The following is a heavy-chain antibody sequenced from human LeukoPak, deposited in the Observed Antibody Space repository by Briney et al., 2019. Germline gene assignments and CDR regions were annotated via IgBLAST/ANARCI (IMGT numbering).Heavy chain of an antibody. CDR2: ISSSGSTI. Sequence: GGSLRLSCAAPGFTFNIYEMSWVRQAPGKGLEWVSYISSSGSTIYYVDSVKGRFTVSRDNAKNSLYLQMSSLRAEDTAVYYCARIAVNNWFFDLWGRGTLVTVSS. CDR3: ARIAVNNWFFDL. D-gene: IGHD6-19*01. V-gene: IGHV3-48*03. CDR1: GFTFNIYE. J-gene: IGHJ2*01.